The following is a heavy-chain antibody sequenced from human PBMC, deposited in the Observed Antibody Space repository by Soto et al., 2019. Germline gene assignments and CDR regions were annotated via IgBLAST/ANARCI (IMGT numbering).Heavy chain of an antibody. CDR2: IIPILGIA. CDR3: AREGNSGYVHTGGGDYGDYDEYSSGWYLDY. Sequence: QVQLVQSGAEVKKPGSSVKVSCKASGGTFSSYTISWVRQAPGQGLEWMGRIIPILGIANYAQKFQGRVTITGDKSTSTAYMGLSSLRSEDTAVYDCAREGNSGYVHTGGGDYGDYDEYSSGWYLDYWGQGTLVTVSS. D-gene: IGHD4-17*01. CDR1: GGTFSSYT. J-gene: IGHJ4*02. V-gene: IGHV1-69*08.